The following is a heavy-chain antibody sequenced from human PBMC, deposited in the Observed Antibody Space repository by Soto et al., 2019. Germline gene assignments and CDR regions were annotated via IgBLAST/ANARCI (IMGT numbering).Heavy chain of an antibody. J-gene: IGHJ5*02. D-gene: IGHD6-19*01. V-gene: IGHV1-69*13. CDR1: GGTFSSYA. Sequence: RASVKVSCKASGGTFSSYAISWVRQAPGQGLEWMGGIIPIFGTANYAQKFQGRVTITADESTSTAYMELSSLRSEDTAVYYCASVIREGIAVSWGQGTLVTVSS. CDR2: IIPIFGTA. CDR3: ASVIREGIAVS.